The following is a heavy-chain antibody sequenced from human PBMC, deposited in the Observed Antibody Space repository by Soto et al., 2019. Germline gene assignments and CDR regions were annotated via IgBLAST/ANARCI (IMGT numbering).Heavy chain of an antibody. Sequence: QVQLVESGGGVVQPGRSLRLSCAASGFTFSSYAMHWVRQAPGKGLEWVAVISYDGSNKYYADSVKGRFTISRDNSKNPLYLQMNSLRAGDTAVYYCARDRQLGHFDYWGQGTLVTVSS. J-gene: IGHJ4*02. CDR2: ISYDGSNK. V-gene: IGHV3-30-3*01. D-gene: IGHD1-1*01. CDR1: GFTFSSYA. CDR3: ARDRQLGHFDY.